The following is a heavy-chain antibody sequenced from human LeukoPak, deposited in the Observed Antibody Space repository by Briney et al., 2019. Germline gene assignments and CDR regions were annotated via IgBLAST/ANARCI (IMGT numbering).Heavy chain of an antibody. CDR3: AKDQDTIFGVVSNWFDP. V-gene: IGHV3-23*01. D-gene: IGHD3-3*01. J-gene: IGHJ5*02. CDR1: GFTFSSYA. Sequence: GGSLRLSCAASGFTFSSYAMSWVRQAPGKGLEWVSAVSGSGGSTYYAASVKGRFTISRDNSKNTLYLQMNSLRAEDTAVYYCAKDQDTIFGVVSNWFDPWGQGTLVTVSS. CDR2: VSGSGGST.